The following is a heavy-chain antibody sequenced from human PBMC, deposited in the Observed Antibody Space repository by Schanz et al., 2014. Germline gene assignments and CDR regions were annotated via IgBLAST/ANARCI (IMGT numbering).Heavy chain of an antibody. CDR2: ISYDGSNK. D-gene: IGHD1-1*01. V-gene: IGHV3-30-3*01. CDR3: ARAHGNNWYGKGLDY. Sequence: QVQLVESGGGVVQPGGSLRLSCAASGFTLSNSDMHWVRQAPGKGLEWVAVISYDGSNKYYADSVKGRFTISRDNSKNTLYLQMNSLRADDTAVYFCARAHGNNWYGKGLDYWGQGTMVTVSS. CDR1: GFTLSNSD. J-gene: IGHJ3*01.